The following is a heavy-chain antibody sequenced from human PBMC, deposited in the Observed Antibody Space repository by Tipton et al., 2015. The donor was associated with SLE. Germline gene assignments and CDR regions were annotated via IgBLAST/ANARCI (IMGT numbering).Heavy chain of an antibody. J-gene: IGHJ4*02. V-gene: IGHV3-53*05. CDR3: ARGQDPTAAAAAPCDY. CDR1: GFTVSSNY. Sequence: SLRLSCAASGFTVSSNYMSWVRQAPGKGLEWVSVIYSGGSTYYADSVKGRFTISRDNSTSTLYLQMNSLRAEDTAVYYCARGQDPTAAAAAPCDYWGQGTLVTVSS. D-gene: IGHD6-13*01. CDR2: IYSGGST.